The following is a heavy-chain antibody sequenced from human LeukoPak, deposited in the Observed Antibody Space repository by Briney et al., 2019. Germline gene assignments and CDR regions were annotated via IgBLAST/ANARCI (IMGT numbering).Heavy chain of an antibody. Sequence: GRSLRLSCAASGFTFSSYDMNWVRQAPGKGLEWVSSISSGSGFINYADSVKDRFTISRDNSKNTLYLQMNSLRAEDTAVYYCAKVDYYGSGNYYSFGGQGTLSPSPQ. CDR3: AKVDYYGSGNYYSF. CDR2: ISSGSGFI. CDR1: GFTFSSYD. V-gene: IGHV3-21*04. J-gene: IGHJ4*02. D-gene: IGHD3-10*01.